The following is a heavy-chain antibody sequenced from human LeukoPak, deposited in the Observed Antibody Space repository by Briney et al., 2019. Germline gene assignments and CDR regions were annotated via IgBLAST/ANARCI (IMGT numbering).Heavy chain of an antibody. J-gene: IGHJ4*02. V-gene: IGHV1-2*06. CDR3: ARLTSGWYTRHFDY. CDR1: GYTFTDYY. D-gene: IGHD6-19*01. Sequence: ASVKVSCKASGYTFTDYYMHWVRQAPGQGLEWMGRINPNSGGTNYAQKFQGRVTMTRDTSISTAYMELSRLRSDDTAVYYCARLTSGWYTRHFDYWGQGTLVTVSS. CDR2: INPNSGGT.